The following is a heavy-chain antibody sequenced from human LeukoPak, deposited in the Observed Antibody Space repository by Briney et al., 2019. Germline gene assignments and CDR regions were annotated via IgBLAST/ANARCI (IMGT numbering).Heavy chain of an antibody. CDR3: AREVSRWPYYFDY. Sequence: PSQTLSLTCTVSGGSISSGDYYWSWIRQPPGKGLEWIGYIYYSGSTYYNPSLKSRVTISVDTSKNQFSLKLSSVTAADTAVYYCAREVSRWPYYFDYWGQGTLVTVSS. J-gene: IGHJ4*02. D-gene: IGHD4-23*01. CDR2: IYYSGST. V-gene: IGHV4-30-4*01. CDR1: GGSISSGDYY.